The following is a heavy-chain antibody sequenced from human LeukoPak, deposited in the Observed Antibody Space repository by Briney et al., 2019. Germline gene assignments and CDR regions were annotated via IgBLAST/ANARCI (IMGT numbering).Heavy chain of an antibody. V-gene: IGHV4-59*08. CDR3: ARQTTLPGFAGGLGFNY. CDR1: GGSISGWY. CDR2: IYGSGST. D-gene: IGHD1-1*01. J-gene: IGHJ4*02. Sequence: ASETLSLTCSVSGGSISGWYWTWIRQPPGKGLEWIGDIYGSGSTNSNASLKSRVTMSLDTSRNRISLNLTSVTATDTAVYYCARQTTLPGFAGGLGFNYWGPGTLVTVSS.